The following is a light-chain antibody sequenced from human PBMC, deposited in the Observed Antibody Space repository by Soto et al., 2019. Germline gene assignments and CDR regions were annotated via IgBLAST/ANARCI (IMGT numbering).Light chain of an antibody. Sequence: DIQLTQSPSFLSASVGDRVTITCRASHGISSYLAWYQHKPGKAPKLLIYAASTLQSGVPSRFSGSGSGTDFTLTFSSLQPEDLATYYCQQLKSYPITFGGGTKVEIK. CDR2: AAS. CDR3: QQLKSYPIT. CDR1: HGISSY. J-gene: IGKJ4*01. V-gene: IGKV1-9*01.